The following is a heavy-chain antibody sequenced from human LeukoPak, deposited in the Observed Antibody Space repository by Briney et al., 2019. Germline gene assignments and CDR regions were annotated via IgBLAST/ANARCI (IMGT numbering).Heavy chain of an antibody. CDR1: GGSFSGYY. D-gene: IGHD6-13*01. CDR2: INHSGST. V-gene: IGHV4-34*01. J-gene: IGHJ4*02. Sequence: SETLSLTCAVYGGSFSGYYWSWIRQPPGKGLEWIGEINHSGSTNYNPSLKIRVTISVDTSKNQFSLKLSSVTAADTAVYYCARHWYSSSWFDYWGQGTLVTVSS. CDR3: ARHWYSSSWFDY.